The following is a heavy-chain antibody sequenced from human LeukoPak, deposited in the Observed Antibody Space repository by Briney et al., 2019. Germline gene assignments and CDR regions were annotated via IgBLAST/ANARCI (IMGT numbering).Heavy chain of an antibody. D-gene: IGHD6-6*01. J-gene: IGHJ3*01. V-gene: IGHV4-61*02. CDR2: IYTSGTT. Sequence: SETLSLTCSVSGGSVKSGSYYWSWIRQPAGKGLEWIGRIYTSGTTDYNPSLKSRVTISVDRSENQFSLKLSSVTAADTAVYYCARWPRSSSSLDAFDFWGQGTMVTVSS. CDR3: ARWPRSSSSLDAFDF. CDR1: GGSVKSGSYY.